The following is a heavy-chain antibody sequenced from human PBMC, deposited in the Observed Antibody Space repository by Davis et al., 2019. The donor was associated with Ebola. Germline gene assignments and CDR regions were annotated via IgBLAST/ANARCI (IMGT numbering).Heavy chain of an antibody. V-gene: IGHV3-7*01. CDR3: ANLEWVNPDY. Sequence: PGGSLRLSCVASGFTFSRSWMNWVRQAPGQGLEWVASIKEDGSEKYHVHSVEGRFTISRDNAKNSLYLQMNSLRAEDTAVYYCANLEWVNPDYWGQGDLVTVSS. D-gene: IGHD3-3*01. CDR1: GFTFSRSW. J-gene: IGHJ4*02. CDR2: IKEDGSEK.